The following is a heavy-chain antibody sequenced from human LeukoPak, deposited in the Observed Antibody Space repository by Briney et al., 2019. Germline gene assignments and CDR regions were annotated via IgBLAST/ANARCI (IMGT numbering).Heavy chain of an antibody. Sequence: PGGSLRLSCAASGFTFSSYSMNWVRQAPGKGLEWVSSISSSSSYIYYADSVKGRFTISRDNAKNSLYLQMNSLRAEDTALYYCARAGDYGDYDAFDIWGQGTMVTVSS. D-gene: IGHD4-17*01. CDR2: ISSSSSYI. J-gene: IGHJ3*02. V-gene: IGHV3-21*04. CDR1: GFTFSSYS. CDR3: ARAGDYGDYDAFDI.